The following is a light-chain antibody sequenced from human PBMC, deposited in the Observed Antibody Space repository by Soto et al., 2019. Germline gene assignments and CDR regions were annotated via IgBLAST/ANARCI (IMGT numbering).Light chain of an antibody. CDR3: CSYAGSSTYV. Sequence: QSALTQPASVSGSPGQSITISCTGTSSDVGSYDLVSWYQHHPGKAPKLMIYEGSRRPSGVSNRFSGSKSGYTASLTISGLQAEDEADYYCCSYAGSSTYVFGTGTKVTVL. J-gene: IGLJ1*01. CDR1: SSDVGSYDL. V-gene: IGLV2-23*01. CDR2: EGS.